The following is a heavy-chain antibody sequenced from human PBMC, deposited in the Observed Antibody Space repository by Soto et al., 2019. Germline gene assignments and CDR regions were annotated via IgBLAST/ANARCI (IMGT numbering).Heavy chain of an antibody. CDR1: GFTFRSYA. CDR2: ISGSGGST. V-gene: IGHV3-23*01. D-gene: IGHD5-12*01. CDR3: AKDPLRDGYNLGPFDY. Sequence: PGXSRRLSGAASGFTFRSYAMSWVRQAPVKGLEGVSAISGSGGSTYYADSVKGRFTISRDNSKNTLYLQMNSLRAEDTAVYYCAKDPLRDGYNLGPFDYWGQGTLVTVSS. J-gene: IGHJ4*02.